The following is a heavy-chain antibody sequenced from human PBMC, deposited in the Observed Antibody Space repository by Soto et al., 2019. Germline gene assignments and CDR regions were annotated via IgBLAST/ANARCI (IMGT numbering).Heavy chain of an antibody. Sequence: SVKVSCKASGGTFSSYAISWVRQAPGQGLERMGGIIPIFGTANYAQKFQGRVTITADESPSTAYMELSSLRSEDTAVHYCAGGAVSNSTSCCHWSDPWRRGSLFGIAS. D-gene: IGHD2-2*01. CDR1: GGTFSSYA. CDR2: IIPIFGTA. J-gene: IGHJ5*02. CDR3: AGGAVSNSTSCCHWSDP. V-gene: IGHV1-69*13.